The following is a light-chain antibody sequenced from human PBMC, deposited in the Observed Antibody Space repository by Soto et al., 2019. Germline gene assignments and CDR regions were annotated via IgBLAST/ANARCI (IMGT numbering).Light chain of an antibody. CDR1: SSDVGGYNY. Sequence: QSALTQPASVSGSPGQSITISCTGTSSDVGGYNYVSWYQQHPGKAPKLMIYEVNKRPSGVSNRFSGSKSGNTASLTISGLQAEDEADYYCCSYAGSDTWAFGGGTKVTVL. CDR2: EVN. J-gene: IGLJ3*02. CDR3: CSYAGSDTWA. V-gene: IGLV2-23*02.